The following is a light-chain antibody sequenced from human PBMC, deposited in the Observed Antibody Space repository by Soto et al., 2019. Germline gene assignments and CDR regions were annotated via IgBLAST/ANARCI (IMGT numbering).Light chain of an antibody. Sequence: ENVLTQSPSTLSLSPEERATLSCRASQSVTSNFLAWYQQRPGQATRLLIYGTSTRAAGVADRYSGSGSGTDFTLTITRLEPEDFAVYYCQQYGRSPLVSTFGQGTKLGVK. J-gene: IGKJ2*01. CDR3: QQYGRSPLVST. V-gene: IGKV3-20*01. CDR1: QSVTSNF. CDR2: GTS.